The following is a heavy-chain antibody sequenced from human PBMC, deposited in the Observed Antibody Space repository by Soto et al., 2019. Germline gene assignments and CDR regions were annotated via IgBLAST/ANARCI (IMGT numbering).Heavy chain of an antibody. Sequence: QVQLVQSGAEVKKPGSSVKVSCKASGGTFSSYAISWVRQAPGQGLEWMGGIIPIFGTANYAQKVQGRVTITADESTSTAYMELRSLRSEDTAVYYCAREGIAVAGTGAFDIWGQGTMVTVSS. CDR3: AREGIAVAGTGAFDI. D-gene: IGHD6-19*01. CDR2: IIPIFGTA. CDR1: GGTFSSYA. J-gene: IGHJ3*02. V-gene: IGHV1-69*12.